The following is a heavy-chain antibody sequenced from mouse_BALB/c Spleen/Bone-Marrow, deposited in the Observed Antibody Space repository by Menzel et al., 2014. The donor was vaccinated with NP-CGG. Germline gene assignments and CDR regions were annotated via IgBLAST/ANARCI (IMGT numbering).Heavy chain of an antibody. D-gene: IGHD1-2*01. CDR2: INPDSNTI. Sequence: EVKLQESGGGLVQPGGSLKLSCAASGFDFXRYWMSWVRQAPGKGLEWIGEINPDSNTINYTPSLKDKFIISRDNAKNTLYLQMSKVRSEGTALYYCARLGYYGSFAYWGQGTLVTVSA. V-gene: IGHV4-1*02. CDR3: ARLGYYGSFAY. J-gene: IGHJ3*01. CDR1: GFDFXRYW.